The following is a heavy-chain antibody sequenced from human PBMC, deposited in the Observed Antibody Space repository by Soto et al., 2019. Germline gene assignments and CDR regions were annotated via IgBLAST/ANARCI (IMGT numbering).Heavy chain of an antibody. CDR2: INPSGGST. D-gene: IGHD5-18*01. CDR1: GYTFTSYY. J-gene: IGHJ4*02. Sequence: ASVKVSCEASGYTFTSYYMHWVRQAPGQGLEWMGIINPSGGSTSYAQKFQGRVTMTRDTSTSTVYMELSSLRSEDTAVYYCAREVERGYSYGYLEYWGQGTLVTVSS. V-gene: IGHV1-46*01. CDR3: AREVERGYSYGYLEY.